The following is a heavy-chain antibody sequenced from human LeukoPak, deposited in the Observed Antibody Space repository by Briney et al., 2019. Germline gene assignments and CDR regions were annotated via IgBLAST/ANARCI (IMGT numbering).Heavy chain of an antibody. CDR1: GGSISGSY. CDR2: IYSSWST. V-gene: IGHV4-4*07. Sequence: SETLSLTCSVSGGSISGSYWNWIRQPAGKGREWIGRIYSSWSTNYNPSLKSRVTMSVDPSKNQFSLKLTSVTAADTAVYYCARHWDDILTGYAFDIWGQGTMVTVSS. D-gene: IGHD3-9*01. CDR3: ARHWDDILTGYAFDI. J-gene: IGHJ3*02.